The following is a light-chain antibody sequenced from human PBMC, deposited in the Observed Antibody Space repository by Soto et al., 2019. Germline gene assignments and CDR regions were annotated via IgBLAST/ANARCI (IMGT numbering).Light chain of an antibody. CDR2: DVS. CDR3: GSYTSSGALV. V-gene: IGLV2-14*03. CDR1: SSDIGGYNY. J-gene: IGLJ2*01. Sequence: QSALTQPASVSGSPGQSITISCTGTSSDIGGYNYVSWYQQHPGKVPKLMIYDVSNRPSGVSNRFSGPKSGNTASLTISGLQAEDEADYYCGSYTSSGALVFGGGTKLTVL.